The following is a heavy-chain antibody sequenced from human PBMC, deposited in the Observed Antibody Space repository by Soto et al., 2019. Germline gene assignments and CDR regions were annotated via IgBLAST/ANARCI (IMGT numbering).Heavy chain of an antibody. CDR1: GYTFTSYG. Sequence: ASVKVSCKASGYTFTSYGISWVRQAPGQGLEWMGWISAYNGNTNYAQKLQGRVTMTTDTSTSTAYMELRSLRSDDTAVYYCARVASGSGPNKYYHHYGMDVWGQGTTVTVS. J-gene: IGHJ6*02. CDR3: ARVASGSGPNKYYHHYGMDV. V-gene: IGHV1-18*01. CDR2: ISAYNGNT. D-gene: IGHD1-26*01.